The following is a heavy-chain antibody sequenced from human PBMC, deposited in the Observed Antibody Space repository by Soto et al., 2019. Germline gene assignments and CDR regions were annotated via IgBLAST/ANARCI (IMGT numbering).Heavy chain of an antibody. CDR3: ARDDSSSSYYYYYYGMDV. J-gene: IGHJ6*02. D-gene: IGHD6-6*01. V-gene: IGHV3-21*01. CDR2: ISSSSSYI. Sequence: GGSLRLSCAASGFTFSIYSMNWVRHAPGKGLEWVSSISSSSSYIYYADSVKGRFTISRDNAKNSLYLQMNSLRAEDTAVYYCARDDSSSSYYYYYYGMDVWGQGTTVTVSS. CDR1: GFTFSIYS.